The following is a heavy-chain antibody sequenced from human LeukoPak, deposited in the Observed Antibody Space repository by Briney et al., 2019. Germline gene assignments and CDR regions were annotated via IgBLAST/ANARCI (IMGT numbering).Heavy chain of an antibody. CDR3: TRVGYIDEGIDY. CDR2: IKQDGSKK. CDR1: GFTFSSYC. J-gene: IGHJ4*02. D-gene: IGHD5-24*01. V-gene: IGHV3-7*04. Sequence: GGSLRLSCAASGFTFSSYCMSWVRQAPGKGLEWVANIKQDGSKKSYVDSVKGRFTISRDNAKNSLYLQMNSLRAEDTAIYYCTRVGYIDEGIDYWGQGTLVTVSS.